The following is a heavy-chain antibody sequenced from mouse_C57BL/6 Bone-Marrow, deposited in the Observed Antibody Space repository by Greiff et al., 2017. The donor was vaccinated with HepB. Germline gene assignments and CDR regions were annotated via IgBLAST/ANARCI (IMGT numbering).Heavy chain of an antibody. D-gene: IGHD1-1*01. V-gene: IGHV5-17*01. Sequence: EVQLVESGGGLVKPGGSLKLSCAASGFTFSDYGMHWVRQAPEKGLEWVAYISSGSSTIYYADTVKGRFTISRDNAKNTLFLQMTSLRSEDTAMYYCARFHYYGSSYDAMDYWGQGTSVTVSS. CDR3: ARFHYYGSSYDAMDY. CDR2: ISSGSSTI. CDR1: GFTFSDYG. J-gene: IGHJ4*01.